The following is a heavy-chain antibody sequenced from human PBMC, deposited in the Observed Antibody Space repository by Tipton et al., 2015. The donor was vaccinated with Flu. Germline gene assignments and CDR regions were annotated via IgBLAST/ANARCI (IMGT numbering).Heavy chain of an antibody. CDR2: LSGSGGNS. CDR3: ARGPTIFSSSDEAFDI. Sequence: SLRLSCAASGLTFSSYAMSWVRQAPGKGLEWVSGLSGSGGNSFYAESAKGRFTISRDNSKNTLHLEMSSLRVEDTAVYYCARGPTIFSSSDEAFDIWGQGTMVTVSS. D-gene: IGHD6-6*01. V-gene: IGHV3-23*01. CDR1: GLTFSSYA. J-gene: IGHJ3*02.